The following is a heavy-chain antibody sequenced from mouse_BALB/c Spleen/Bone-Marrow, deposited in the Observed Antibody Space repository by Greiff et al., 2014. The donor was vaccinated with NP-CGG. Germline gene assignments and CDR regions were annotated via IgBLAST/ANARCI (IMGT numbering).Heavy chain of an antibody. J-gene: IGHJ3*01. CDR2: INPESGGT. Sequence: VQLQQSGAEVVRPGTSVKVSCKASGYAFTNYLIEWIKQRPGQGLEWIGLINPESGGTNYNEKFKGKATLTADKSSSTAYMQLSSLTSDGSAFYYCARVLGRAYWGQGTLVTVSA. CDR1: GYAFTNYL. V-gene: IGHV1-54*01. CDR3: ARVLGRAY.